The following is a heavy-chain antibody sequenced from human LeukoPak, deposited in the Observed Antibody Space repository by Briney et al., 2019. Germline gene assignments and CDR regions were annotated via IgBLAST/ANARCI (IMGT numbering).Heavy chain of an antibody. D-gene: IGHD3-10*01. Sequence: GGSLRLSCAASGFTFSSYSMNWVRQAPGKGLEWVSSISSSSSYIYYADSVKGRFTISRDNAKNSLYLQMNSLRAEDTAVYYCASGMVRGVIMTDYWGQGTLVTVYS. CDR3: ASGMVRGVIMTDY. J-gene: IGHJ4*02. CDR1: GFTFSSYS. V-gene: IGHV3-21*01. CDR2: ISSSSSYI.